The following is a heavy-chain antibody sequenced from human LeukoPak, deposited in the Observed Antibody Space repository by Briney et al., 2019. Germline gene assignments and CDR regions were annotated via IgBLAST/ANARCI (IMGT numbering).Heavy chain of an antibody. CDR3: ATQDPWSGLEEEYYFDY. CDR2: FDPEDGET. V-gene: IGHV1-24*01. CDR1: GYTLPELS. J-gene: IGHJ4*02. D-gene: IGHD3-3*01. Sequence: ASVKVSCKVSGYTLPELSMHWVRQAPGKGLEWMGGFDPEDGETIYAQKFQGRVTMTEDTSTDTAYMELSSLRSEDTAVYYCATQDPWSGLEEEYYFDYWGQGTLVTVSS.